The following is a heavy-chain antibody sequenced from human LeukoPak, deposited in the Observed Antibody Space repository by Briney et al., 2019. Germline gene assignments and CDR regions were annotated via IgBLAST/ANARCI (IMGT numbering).Heavy chain of an antibody. D-gene: IGHD2-2*01. V-gene: IGHV1-18*01. J-gene: IGHJ4*02. Sequence: ASVKVSCKASGYTFTSYGISWVRPAPGQGLEWMGWISAYNGNTNYAQKLQGRVTMTTDTSTSTAYMELRSLRSDDTAVYYCARWVVVVPAARDYFDYWGQGTLVTVSS. CDR2: ISAYNGNT. CDR3: ARWVVVVPAARDYFDY. CDR1: GYTFTSYG.